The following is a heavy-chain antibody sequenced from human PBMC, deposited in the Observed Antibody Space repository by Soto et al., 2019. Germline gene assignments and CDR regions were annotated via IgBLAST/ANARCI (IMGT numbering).Heavy chain of an antibody. J-gene: IGHJ4*02. CDR3: AQRPNTVVAGRFFDS. D-gene: IGHD6-19*01. CDR2: VYWDDEK. Sequence: QITLKESGPPLVKPTQTLTLTCTFSGFSLSTSGEGVGWIRQPPGNALEWLALVYWDDEKYYRPSLKSRLTNARDPSKNQVVLTMTDMDPVDTATYYSAQRPNTVVAGRFFDSWGQGTLVTVSS. CDR1: GFSLSTSGEG. V-gene: IGHV2-5*02.